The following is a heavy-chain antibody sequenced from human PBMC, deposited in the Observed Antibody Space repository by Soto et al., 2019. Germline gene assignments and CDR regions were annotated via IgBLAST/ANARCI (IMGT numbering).Heavy chain of an antibody. D-gene: IGHD3-3*01. CDR3: ARSIFGVVIPFFDP. V-gene: IGHV4-59*01. Sequence: SETLSLTCTVSGGSISSYYWSWIRQPPGKGLEWIGYIYYSGSTNHNPSLKSRVTISVGTSKNQFSLKLSSVTAADTAVYYCARSIFGVVIPFFDPWGQGTLVTVSS. J-gene: IGHJ5*02. CDR2: IYYSGST. CDR1: GGSISSYY.